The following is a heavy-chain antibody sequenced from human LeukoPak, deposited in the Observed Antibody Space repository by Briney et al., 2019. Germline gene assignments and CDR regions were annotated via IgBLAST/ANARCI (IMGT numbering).Heavy chain of an antibody. CDR3: ARFPWAHCSEC. CDR2: IYSGGNT. D-gene: IGHD2-15*01. J-gene: IGHJ3*01. CDR1: GFSVSSTY. Sequence: PGGSLRLSCAASGFSVSSTYMSWVRQAPGKGLEWVSVIYSGGNTYYTDSVKGRFAISRDNSKNTVFLQMNSLRAEDTAVYYCARFPWAHCSECWGQGTMVTVSS. V-gene: IGHV3-53*01.